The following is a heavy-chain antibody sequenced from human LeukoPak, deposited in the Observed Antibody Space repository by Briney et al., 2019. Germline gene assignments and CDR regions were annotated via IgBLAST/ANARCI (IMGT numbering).Heavy chain of an antibody. J-gene: IGHJ4*02. CDR2: IYYCGST. CDR3: ARQSGSYCSSTSCYAPWDY. CDR1: GGSISSYY. D-gene: IGHD2-2*01. V-gene: IGHV4-59*08. Sequence: PSETLSLTYTVSGGSISSYYWSWIRQPPGKGLEWIGYIYYCGSTNYNPSLKSRVTISVDTSKNQFSLKLSSVTAADTAVYYCARQSGSYCSSTSCYAPWDYWGQGTLVTVSS.